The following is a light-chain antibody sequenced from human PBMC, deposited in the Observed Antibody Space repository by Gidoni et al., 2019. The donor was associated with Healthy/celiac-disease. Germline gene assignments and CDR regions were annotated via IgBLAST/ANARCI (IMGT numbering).Light chain of an antibody. CDR3: SSYTSSRV. J-gene: IGLJ2*01. V-gene: IGLV2-14*03. CDR2: DVS. CDR1: SSDVGGYNY. Sequence: QSALTQPASVSGSPGQSITISCTGTSSDVGGYNYVSWYQQHQGKAPKIMIYDVSNRPAGVSNRFSGSKSGNTASLTISGLQAEDEADYYCSSYTSSRVFGGGTKLTVL.